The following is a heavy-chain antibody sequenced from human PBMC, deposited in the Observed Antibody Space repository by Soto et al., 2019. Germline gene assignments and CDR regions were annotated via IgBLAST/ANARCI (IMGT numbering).Heavy chain of an antibody. D-gene: IGHD3-10*01. Sequence: GASVKVSCKASGYTFTSYGISWVRQAPGQGLEWTGWISAYNGNTNYAQKLQGRVTMTTDTSTSTAYMELRSLRSDDTAVYYCAGQPTAGSYYDLGSYYYYYAMDVWGQGTTVTVSS. V-gene: IGHV1-18*01. J-gene: IGHJ6*02. CDR3: AGQPTAGSYYDLGSYYYYYAMDV. CDR1: GYTFTSYG. CDR2: ISAYNGNT.